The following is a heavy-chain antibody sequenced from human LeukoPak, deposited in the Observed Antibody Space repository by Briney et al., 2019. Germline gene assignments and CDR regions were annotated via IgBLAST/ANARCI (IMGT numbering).Heavy chain of an antibody. Sequence: GGSLRLSCAASGFTFSSYAMSWFRQAPGKGLEWVSAISGSGGSTYYADSVKGRFTISRDNSKNTLYLQMNSLRAEDTAVYYCAKGSSTSLRPPQDWFDPWGQGTLVTVPS. CDR3: AKGSSTSLRPPQDWFDP. D-gene: IGHD2-2*01. CDR1: GFTFSSYA. CDR2: ISGSGGST. J-gene: IGHJ5*02. V-gene: IGHV3-23*01.